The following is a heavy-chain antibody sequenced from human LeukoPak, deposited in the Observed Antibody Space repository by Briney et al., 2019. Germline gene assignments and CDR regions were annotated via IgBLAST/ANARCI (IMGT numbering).Heavy chain of an antibody. D-gene: IGHD5-18*01. J-gene: IGHJ4*02. Sequence: GGSLRPSCTASGFTFADYAMSWFRQAPGKGLEWVSFIRSKVFGGTTEYAASVKGRFTISRDDSKSIAYLQMKSLKTEDTAVYYCTRGRVRGYSYGYPGYWGQGTLVTVSS. V-gene: IGHV3-49*03. CDR2: IRSKVFGGTT. CDR1: GFTFADYA. CDR3: TRGRVRGYSYGYPGY.